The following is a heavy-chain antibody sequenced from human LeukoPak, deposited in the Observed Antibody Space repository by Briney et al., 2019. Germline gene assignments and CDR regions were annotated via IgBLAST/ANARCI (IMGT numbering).Heavy chain of an antibody. Sequence: GGSLRLSCAASGFTFSSYTMNWVRQAPGKGLEWVSSISSSSSYIYYADSLKGRFTISRDNAKNSLYLQMNSLRAEDTAVYYCAKAVLYDILTGSFDYWGQGTLVTVSS. D-gene: IGHD3-9*01. CDR2: ISSSSSYI. V-gene: IGHV3-21*04. CDR1: GFTFSSYT. J-gene: IGHJ4*02. CDR3: AKAVLYDILTGSFDY.